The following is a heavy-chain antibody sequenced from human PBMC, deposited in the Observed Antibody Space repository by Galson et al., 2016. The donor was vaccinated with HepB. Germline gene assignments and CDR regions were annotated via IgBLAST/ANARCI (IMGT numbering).Heavy chain of an antibody. Sequence: SLRLSCAASGFTFSSYAMNWVRPAPGKGLQWVSGISGGGVSTHYADSVKGRFTISRDNSKNTLYLQMNSLRAEDTAVYYCAKGRYCGGDCYSSDYWGQGTLVTVSS. V-gene: IGHV3-23*01. CDR2: ISGGGVST. D-gene: IGHD2-21*02. J-gene: IGHJ4*02. CDR3: AKGRYCGGDCYSSDY. CDR1: GFTFSSYA.